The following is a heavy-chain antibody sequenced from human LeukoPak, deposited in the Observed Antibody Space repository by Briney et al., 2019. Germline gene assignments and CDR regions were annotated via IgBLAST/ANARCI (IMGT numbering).Heavy chain of an antibody. CDR3: AGERVYYDSSGYRYYFDY. CDR2: IYTSGST. Sequence: PSETLSLTCTVSGGSISSGSYYWSWIRQPAGKGLEWIGRIYTSGSTNYNPSLKCRVTISVDTSKNQFSLKLSSVTAADTAVYYCAGERVYYDSSGYRYYFDYWGQGTLVTVSS. V-gene: IGHV4-61*02. J-gene: IGHJ4*02. CDR1: GGSISSGSYY. D-gene: IGHD3-22*01.